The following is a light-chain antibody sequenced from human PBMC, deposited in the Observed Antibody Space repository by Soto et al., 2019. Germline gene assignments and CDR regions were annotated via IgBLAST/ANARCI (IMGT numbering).Light chain of an antibody. V-gene: IGLV2-14*01. CDR3: SSYTSTNSVI. CDR2: EVT. CDR1: SSDVGAYNF. Sequence: QSALTQPPSVSGSPGQSVTISCTGTSSDVGAYNFVSWYQQHPDKAPKLIIYEVTNRPSGVSNRFSGSKSGNTASLSISGLQAEDEADYYCSSYTSTNSVIFGGGTKLTVL. J-gene: IGLJ2*01.